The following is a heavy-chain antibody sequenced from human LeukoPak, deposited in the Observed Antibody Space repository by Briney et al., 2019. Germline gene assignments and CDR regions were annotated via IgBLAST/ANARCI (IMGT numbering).Heavy chain of an antibody. CDR1: GGSFSGYY. CDR3: ARAAYSSGFYFFDS. Sequence: QVQLQQWGAGLLKPSETLSLSCAVYGGSFSGYYWSWIRQPPGKGLESIGYVYYSGSTSYNPSLKSRVTISIDTSKNQFSLKLNSLTAADTAVYYCARAAYSSGFYFFDSWGQGTLVTVSS. CDR2: VYYSGST. D-gene: IGHD3-22*01. V-gene: IGHV4-34*11. J-gene: IGHJ4*02.